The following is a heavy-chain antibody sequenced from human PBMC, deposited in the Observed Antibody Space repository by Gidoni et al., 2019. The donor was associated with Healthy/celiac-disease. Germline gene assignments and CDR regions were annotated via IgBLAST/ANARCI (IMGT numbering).Heavy chain of an antibody. J-gene: IGHJ6*02. CDR2: IIPILGTA. CDR3: ARAPPWSQTLGYCSGGSCYPGLNYYYYGMDV. CDR1: GGTFSSYA. Sequence: QVQLVQSGAEVKKPGSSVKVSCKASGGTFSSYAISWVRQAPGQGLEWMGGIIPILGTANYAQKFQGRVTITADKSTSTAYMELSSLRSEDTAVYYCARAPPWSQTLGYCSGGSCYPGLNYYYYGMDVWGQGTTVTVSS. D-gene: IGHD2-15*01. V-gene: IGHV1-69*06.